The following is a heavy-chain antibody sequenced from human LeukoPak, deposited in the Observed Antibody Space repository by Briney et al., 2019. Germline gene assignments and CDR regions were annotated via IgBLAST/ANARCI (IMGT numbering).Heavy chain of an antibody. Sequence: SETLSLTCTVSGGSISSSSYCWGWIRQPPGKGLEWLGSIYYSGSTYYNPSLKSRVTISVDTSKNQFSLKLSSVTAADTAVYYCARDGMVRGVIPTNWFDPWGQGTLVTVSS. J-gene: IGHJ5*02. CDR1: GGSISSSSYC. CDR3: ARDGMVRGVIPTNWFDP. D-gene: IGHD3-10*01. V-gene: IGHV4-39*07. CDR2: IYYSGST.